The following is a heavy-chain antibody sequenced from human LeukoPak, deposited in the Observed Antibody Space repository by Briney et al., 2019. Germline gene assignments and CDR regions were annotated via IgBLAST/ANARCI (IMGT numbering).Heavy chain of an antibody. Sequence: PSETLSLTCTVSGGSISSHYWSWIRQPAGKGLEWIGRIYYSGSTNYNPSLKSRVTISVDTSKNQFSLKLSSVNAADTAVYYCARHGLGGRTRFDYWGQGTLVSVSS. D-gene: IGHD1-1*01. CDR3: ARHGLGGRTRFDY. CDR2: IYYSGST. J-gene: IGHJ4*02. V-gene: IGHV4-59*08. CDR1: GGSISSHY.